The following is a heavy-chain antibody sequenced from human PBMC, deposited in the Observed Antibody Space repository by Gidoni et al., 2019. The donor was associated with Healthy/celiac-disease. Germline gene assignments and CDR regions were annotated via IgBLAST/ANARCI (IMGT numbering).Heavy chain of an antibody. CDR1: GFTFSNAW. Sequence: EVQLVESGGGLVQPGGSLRLSCPASGFTFSNAWMSWVRQAPGKGLEWVGRIKSKTDGGTTDYAAPVKGRFTIARDDSKNTLYLQMNSLKTEDTAVYYCTTDFLYGTAGYWGQGTLVTVSS. CDR3: TTDFLYGTAGY. J-gene: IGHJ4*02. D-gene: IGHD4-17*01. V-gene: IGHV3-15*01. CDR2: IKSKTDGGTT.